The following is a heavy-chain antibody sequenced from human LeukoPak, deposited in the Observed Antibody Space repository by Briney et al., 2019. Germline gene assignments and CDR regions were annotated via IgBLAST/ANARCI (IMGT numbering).Heavy chain of an antibody. J-gene: IGHJ6*03. D-gene: IGHD2-8*01. V-gene: IGHV4-61*02. CDR2: IYTSGST. CDR1: GGSISSGSYY. Sequence: PSETLSLTCTVSGGSISSGSYYWSWIRQPAGKGLEWIGRIYTSGSTNYNPSLKSRVTISVDTSKNQLSLKLSSVTAADTAVYYCARDIPLYCTNGVCPFSDYYYYMDVWGKGTTVTVSS. CDR3: ARDIPLYCTNGVCPFSDYYYYMDV.